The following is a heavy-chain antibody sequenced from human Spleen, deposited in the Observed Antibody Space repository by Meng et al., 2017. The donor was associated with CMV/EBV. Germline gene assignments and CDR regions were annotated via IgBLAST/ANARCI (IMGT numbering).Heavy chain of an antibody. CDR3: Y. CDR1: AFPFSRFD. J-gene: IGHJ4*02. V-gene: IGHV3-33*01. CDR2: HCYDGSDN. Sequence: VLPVQSLRLSCAASAFPFSRFDLHWVRQVPGKRLEWVAIHCYDGSDNYYTASEKGRITFSRDNSKNTLYLQMNSLRAEDTGIYLAYWGQGTLVTVSS.